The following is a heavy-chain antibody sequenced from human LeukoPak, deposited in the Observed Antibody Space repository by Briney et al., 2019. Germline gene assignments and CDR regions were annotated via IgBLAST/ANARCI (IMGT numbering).Heavy chain of an antibody. CDR2: ISYDGSNK. J-gene: IGHJ4*02. CDR1: GFTFSSYG. Sequence: PGGSLRLSCAASGFTFSSYGMHWVRQAPGKGLEWVAVISYDGSNKYYADSVKGRFTISRDNAKNSLYLQMNSLRAEDTAVYYCAIWKHDFDYWGQGTLVTVSS. D-gene: IGHD1-1*01. V-gene: IGHV3-33*05. CDR3: AIWKHDFDY.